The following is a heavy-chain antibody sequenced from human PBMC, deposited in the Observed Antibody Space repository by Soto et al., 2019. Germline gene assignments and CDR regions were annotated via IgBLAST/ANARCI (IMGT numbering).Heavy chain of an antibody. CDR2: IMPIFGTT. CDR3: AMIEYSSGSDY. V-gene: IGHV1-69*13. D-gene: IGHD6-19*01. J-gene: IGHJ4*02. Sequence: GASVKVSCKASGGTFSSFPIAWVRQAPGQGLEWVGGIMPIFGTTKYAQNFQDRVTIYADESTSTAYMELSSLRFEDTAVYYCAMIEYSSGSDYWGQGTLVTVSS. CDR1: GGTFSSFP.